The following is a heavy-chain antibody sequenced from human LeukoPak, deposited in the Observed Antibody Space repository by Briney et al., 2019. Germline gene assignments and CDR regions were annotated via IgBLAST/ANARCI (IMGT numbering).Heavy chain of an antibody. CDR2: IYSDNT. Sequence: GGSLRLSCTVSGFTVSSNSMSWVRQAPGKGLEWVSFIYSDNTHYSDSVKGRFTISRDNSKNTLYLQMNSLRAEDTAVYYCARRYSSGWYDYFDYWGQGTLVTVSS. V-gene: IGHV3-53*01. CDR1: GFTVSSNS. D-gene: IGHD6-19*01. CDR3: ARRYSSGWYDYFDY. J-gene: IGHJ4*02.